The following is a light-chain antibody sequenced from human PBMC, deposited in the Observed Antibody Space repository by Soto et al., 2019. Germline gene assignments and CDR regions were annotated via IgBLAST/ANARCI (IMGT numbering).Light chain of an antibody. V-gene: IGKV3-15*01. CDR3: QQYYNWPWT. Sequence: EIMMTQSPATLSVSPGERATLSCRASQSVSSNLAWYQQRPGQAPRLLMYGASTRATGIPARFSGSGSGTEFTLTISSLQSEDFAVYYCQQYYNWPWTFGQGTKVEIK. J-gene: IGKJ1*01. CDR2: GAS. CDR1: QSVSSN.